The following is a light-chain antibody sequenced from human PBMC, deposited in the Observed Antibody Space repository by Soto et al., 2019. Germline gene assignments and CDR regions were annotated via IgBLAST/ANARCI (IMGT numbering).Light chain of an antibody. CDR3: SSYTSSRTLV. Sequence: QSVLAQPASVSGSPGQSITISCTGTSSDIGAYNYVSWFQQHPGKAPKLIIYEVTYRPSGVSNRFSGSKSGNTASLTISGLQADDEADYYCSSYTSSRTLVFGPGPKVTVL. V-gene: IGLV2-14*01. CDR1: SSDIGAYNY. CDR2: EVT. J-gene: IGLJ1*01.